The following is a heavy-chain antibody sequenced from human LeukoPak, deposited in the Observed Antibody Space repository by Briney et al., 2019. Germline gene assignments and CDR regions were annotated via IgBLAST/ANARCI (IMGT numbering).Heavy chain of an antibody. V-gene: IGHV3-7*01. J-gene: IGHJ6*03. Sequence: PGGSLRLSCAASGFTFSSYRMTWVRQAPGKGLEWVASIKQDGSEKYYVDSVKGRFTISRDNAKNSLYLQMNSLRAEDTAVYYCASRYCSSTSCTRGSFYYMDVWGKGTTVTVSS. CDR3: ASRYCSSTSCTRGSFYYMDV. CDR1: GFTFSSYR. D-gene: IGHD2-2*01. CDR2: IKQDGSEK.